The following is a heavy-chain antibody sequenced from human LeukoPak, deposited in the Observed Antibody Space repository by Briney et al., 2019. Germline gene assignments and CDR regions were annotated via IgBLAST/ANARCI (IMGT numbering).Heavy chain of an antibody. CDR3: AREYSSSSGRSFDY. V-gene: IGHV3-48*01. CDR1: GFTFSTYS. Sequence: GGSLRLSCAASGFTFSTYSMNWVRQAPGKGLEWVSYISSSTTNMYYADSVKGRFTISRDNAKNSLYLQMNSLRAEDTAVYYCAREYSSSSGRSFDYWGQGTLVTVSS. J-gene: IGHJ4*02. D-gene: IGHD6-6*01. CDR2: ISSSTTNM.